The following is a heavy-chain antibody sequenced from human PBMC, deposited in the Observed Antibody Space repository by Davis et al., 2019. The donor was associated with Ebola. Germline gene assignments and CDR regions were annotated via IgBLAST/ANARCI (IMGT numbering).Heavy chain of an antibody. CDR2: FYYSGST. Sequence: SEPLLTSAVYGGSFSGYYWSWIRQPPAKGLVWIGCFYYSGSTNYNPSLKSRVTISVDTSKNQFSLKLGSVIAADTAVYYCASEDSSGWYFSYWGQGTLVTVSS. D-gene: IGHD6-19*01. J-gene: IGHJ4*02. V-gene: IGHV4-59*01. CDR3: ASEDSSGWYFSY. CDR1: GGSFSGYY.